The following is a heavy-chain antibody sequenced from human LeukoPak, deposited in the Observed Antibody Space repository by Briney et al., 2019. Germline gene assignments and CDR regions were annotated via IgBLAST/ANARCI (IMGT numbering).Heavy chain of an antibody. CDR1: GYTFTSYD. CDR2: INPSGGST. J-gene: IGHJ4*02. V-gene: IGHV1-46*01. Sequence: ASVKVSCKASGYTFTSYDINWVRQAPGQGLEWMGIINPSGGSTSYAQKFQGRVTMTRDTSTSTVYMELSSLRSEDTAVYYCARERTGDFDYWGQGTLVTVSS. CDR3: ARERTGDFDY. D-gene: IGHD7-27*01.